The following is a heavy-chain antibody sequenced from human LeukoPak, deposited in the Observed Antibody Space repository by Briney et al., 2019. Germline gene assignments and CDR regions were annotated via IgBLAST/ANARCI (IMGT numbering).Heavy chain of an antibody. CDR2: INTDGRST. J-gene: IGHJ4*02. CDR1: GFTFSRYW. Sequence: GGSLRLSCAASGFTFSRYWMHWVRQAPGKGLVWVSRINTDGRSTSYADSVKGRFTISRDNAKNTLYLQMDRLRAEDTALYYCARDFDSITSFDYWGQGTLVTVSS. D-gene: IGHD3-9*01. V-gene: IGHV3-74*01. CDR3: ARDFDSITSFDY.